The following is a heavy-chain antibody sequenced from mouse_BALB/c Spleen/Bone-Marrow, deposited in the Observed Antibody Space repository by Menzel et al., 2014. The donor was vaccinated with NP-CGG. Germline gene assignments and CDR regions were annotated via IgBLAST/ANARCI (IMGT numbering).Heavy chain of an antibody. CDR2: IYPGDGDT. CDR1: GYAFSSYW. V-gene: IGHV1-80*01. CDR3: AFGNYDFDY. J-gene: IGHJ2*01. D-gene: IGHD2-1*01. Sequence: QVQLQQPGAELVRPGSSVKISCKASGYAFSSYWVNWVKQRPGQGLEWIGQIYPGDGDTNYSGKFKGKATLTADESSSTAYMQLSSLTSEDSAVYFCAFGNYDFDYWGQGTTLTVSS.